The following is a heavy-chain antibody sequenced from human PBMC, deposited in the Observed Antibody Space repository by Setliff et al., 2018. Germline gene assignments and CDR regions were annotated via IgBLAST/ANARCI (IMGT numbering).Heavy chain of an antibody. CDR3: AKDRYCGGGSCLKDFEY. Sequence: GGSLRPSCAASGFTFSTYAVSWVRQAPGKGLEWVSSISGSGSSAYYADSVKGRFTISRDNPENTLFLQMNSLRAEDTAVYYCAKDRYCGGGSCLKDFEYWGQGTLVTVSS. CDR2: ISGSGSSA. V-gene: IGHV3-23*01. J-gene: IGHJ4*02. D-gene: IGHD2-15*01. CDR1: GFTFSTYA.